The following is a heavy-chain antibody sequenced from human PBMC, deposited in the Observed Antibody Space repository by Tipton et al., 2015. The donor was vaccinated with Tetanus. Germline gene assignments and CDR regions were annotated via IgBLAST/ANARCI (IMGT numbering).Heavy chain of an antibody. CDR2: DSGYSGNT. CDR1: GYTFTNYG. CDR3: ARLVKQWLVPEVY. Sequence: QVQLAQSGAEVKKPGASVKVSCKGSGYTFTNYGINWVRQAPGQGLEWMGWDSGYSGNTIYARKVQGRVTMTTDTSTNTAYLELRSLRSDDTAVYFCARLVKQWLVPEVYWGQGTLVTVS. V-gene: IGHV1-18*01. J-gene: IGHJ4*02. D-gene: IGHD6-19*01.